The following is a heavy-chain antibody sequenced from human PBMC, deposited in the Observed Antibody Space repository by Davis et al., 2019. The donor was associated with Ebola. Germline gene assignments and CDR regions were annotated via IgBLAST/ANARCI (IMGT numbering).Heavy chain of an antibody. CDR3: ARDRIAVAGTVGYYYGMDV. Sequence: AASVKVSCKASGYTFTSYGISWVRQAPGQGLEWMGWISAYNGNTNYAQKLQGRVTMTTDTSTSTAYMELRSLRSDDTAVYYCARDRIAVAGTVGYYYGMDVWGKGTTVTVSS. J-gene: IGHJ6*04. CDR2: ISAYNGNT. V-gene: IGHV1-18*01. CDR1: GYTFTSYG. D-gene: IGHD6-19*01.